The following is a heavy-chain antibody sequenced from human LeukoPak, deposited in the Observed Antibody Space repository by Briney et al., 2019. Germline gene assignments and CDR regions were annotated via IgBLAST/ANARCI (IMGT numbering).Heavy chain of an antibody. CDR3: AKTKDYYGAGSYYNYYYYGMDV. CDR2: ISYDGSNK. CDR1: GFTFSSYC. V-gene: IGHV3-30*18. J-gene: IGHJ6*04. Sequence: GSLRLSCAASGFTFSSYCMHWVRQAPAKGLVWVAVISYDGSNKYYADSVKGRFTISRDNSKNTLYLQMNSLRAEDTAVYYCAKTKDYYGAGSYYNYYYYGMDVWGKGTTVTVSS. D-gene: IGHD3-10*01.